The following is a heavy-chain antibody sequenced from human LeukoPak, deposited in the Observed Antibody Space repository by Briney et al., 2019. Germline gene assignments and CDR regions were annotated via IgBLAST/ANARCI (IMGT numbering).Heavy chain of an antibody. J-gene: IGHJ3*02. CDR2: LNPNRGDT. Sequence: ASVNVSCKASGYTLTDYYIHCVPHGPGQGLQWMGWLNPNRGDTNYAQTFQGRVSMTRDTSISTAYMELRRLRSDDTAVFYCARGRREVAFDIWGRGTMVTVSS. V-gene: IGHV1-2*02. CDR1: GYTLTDYY. CDR3: ARGRREVAFDI.